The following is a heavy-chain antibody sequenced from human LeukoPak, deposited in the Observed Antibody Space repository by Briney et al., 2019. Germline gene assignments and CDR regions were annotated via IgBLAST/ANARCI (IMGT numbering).Heavy chain of an antibody. Sequence: SETLFLTCTVSGGSISSYYWSWIRQPPGKGLECIGYIYNSGSTNYHPSLKSRVSISVDTSKNQFSLKLSSVTAADTAVYYCARSAIDAFDIWGQGTMVTVSS. CDR1: GGSISSYY. CDR3: ARSAIDAFDI. V-gene: IGHV4-59*08. J-gene: IGHJ3*02. D-gene: IGHD6-25*01. CDR2: IYNSGST.